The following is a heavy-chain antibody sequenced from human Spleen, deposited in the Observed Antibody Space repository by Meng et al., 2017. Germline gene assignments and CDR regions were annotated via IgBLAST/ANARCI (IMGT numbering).Heavy chain of an antibody. D-gene: IGHD2-21*02. Sequence: GSLRLSCTVSGGSISSRSYYWGWIRQPPGKGLEWIGSIYHSGSTFYNPSLKNRVTISIETSKNHFSLKLTSVTAADTAVYYCARDPLSPHDGGDQSGDQSGVDYWGQGTLVTVSS. CDR2: IYHSGST. J-gene: IGHJ4*01. V-gene: IGHV4-39*07. CDR3: ARDPLSPHDGGDQSGDQSGVDY. CDR1: GGSISSRSYY.